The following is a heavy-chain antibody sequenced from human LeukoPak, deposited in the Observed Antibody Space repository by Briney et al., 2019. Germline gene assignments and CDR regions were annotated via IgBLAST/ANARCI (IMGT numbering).Heavy chain of an antibody. CDR1: GYTFTSYD. Sequence: ASVKVSCKASGYTFTSYDINWVRQATGQGLEWMGWMNPNGGNTGYAQKFQGRVTMTRDTSISTAYMELSRLRSDDTAVYYCARRRELAYYYMDVWGKGTTVTVSS. J-gene: IGHJ6*03. CDR2: MNPNGGNT. V-gene: IGHV1-8*01. D-gene: IGHD1-26*01. CDR3: ARRRELAYYYMDV.